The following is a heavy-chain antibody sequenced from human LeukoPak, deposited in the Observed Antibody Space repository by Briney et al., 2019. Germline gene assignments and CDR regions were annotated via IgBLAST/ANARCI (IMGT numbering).Heavy chain of an antibody. CDR1: GFTFSSYD. D-gene: IGHD3-22*01. CDR2: IGTAGDT. V-gene: IGHV3-13*01. Sequence: GGSLRLSCAASGFTFSSYDMHWVRQATGKGLEWVSAIGTAGDTYYPGSVKGRFTISRENAKNSLYLQMNSLRAGDTAVYYCARGTYYYDSSGYTWCFDLWGRGTLVTVSS. J-gene: IGHJ2*01. CDR3: ARGTYYYDSSGYTWCFDL.